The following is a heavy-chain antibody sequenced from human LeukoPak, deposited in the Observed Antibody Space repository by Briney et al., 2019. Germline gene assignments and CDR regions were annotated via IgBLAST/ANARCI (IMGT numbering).Heavy chain of an antibody. CDR3: ARVYSSGYAIDY. J-gene: IGHJ4*02. CDR2: INAGNGNT. Sequence: ASVKVSCKASGYTFTSYAMHWVRQAPGQRLEWMGWINAGNGNTKYSQKFRGRVTITRDTSASTAYMELSSLRSEDTAVYYCARVYSSGYAIDYWGQGTLVTVSS. V-gene: IGHV1-3*01. CDR1: GYTFTSYA. D-gene: IGHD3-22*01.